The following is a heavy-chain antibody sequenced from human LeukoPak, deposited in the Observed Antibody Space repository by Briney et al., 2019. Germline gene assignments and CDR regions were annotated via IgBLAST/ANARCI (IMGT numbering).Heavy chain of an antibody. CDR2: IYYSWST. V-gene: IGHV4-59*01. D-gene: IGHD3-9*01. J-gene: IGHJ3*02. CDR1: GGSISSYY. CDR3: ATDGRPYYDILTGYQGNDAFDI. Sequence: SETLSLTCTVSGGSISSYYWSWIRQPPGKGLEWIGYIYYSWSTNYNPSLKSRVTISVDTSKNQFSLKLSSVTAADTAVYYCATDGRPYYDILTGYQGNDAFDIWGQGTMVTVSS.